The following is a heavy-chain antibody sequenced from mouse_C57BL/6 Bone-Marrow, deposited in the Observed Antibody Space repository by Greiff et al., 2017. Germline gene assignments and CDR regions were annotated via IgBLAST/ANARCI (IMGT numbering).Heavy chain of an antibody. J-gene: IGHJ3*01. CDR3: APHYYGSSFQDAY. V-gene: IGHV1-26*01. CDR1: GYTFTDYY. CDR2: INPNNGGT. D-gene: IGHD1-1*01. Sequence: EVQLQQSGPELVKPGASVKISCKASGYTFTDYYMNWVKQSHGKSLEWIGDINPNNGGTSYNQKFKGKATLTVDKSSSTAYMELRSLTSEDSAVYYCAPHYYGSSFQDAYWGQGTLVTVSA.